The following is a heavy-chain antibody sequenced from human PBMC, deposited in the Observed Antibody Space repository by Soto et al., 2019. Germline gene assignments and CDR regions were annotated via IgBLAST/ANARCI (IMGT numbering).Heavy chain of an antibody. Sequence: SETLSLTCXVSGGSISSGGYYWSWIRQHPGKGLEWIGYIYYSGSTYYNPSLKSRVTISVDTSKNQFSLKLSSVTAADTAVYYCARFLARENNWFDPWGQGTLVTVSS. V-gene: IGHV4-31*03. D-gene: IGHD6-6*01. CDR3: ARFLARENNWFDP. J-gene: IGHJ5*02. CDR2: IYYSGST. CDR1: GGSISSGGYY.